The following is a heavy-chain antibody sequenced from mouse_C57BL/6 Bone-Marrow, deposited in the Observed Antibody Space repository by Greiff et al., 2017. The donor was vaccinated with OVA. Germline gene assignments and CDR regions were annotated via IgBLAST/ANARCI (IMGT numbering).Heavy chain of an antibody. CDR3: ARTTVATPNYFDY. CDR2: ISSGSSTI. D-gene: IGHD1-1*01. V-gene: IGHV5-17*01. J-gene: IGHJ2*01. Sequence: EVKLVESGGGLVKPGGSLKLSCAASGFTFSDYGMHWVRQAPEKGLEWVAYISSGSSTIYYADTVKGRFTISRDNAKNTLFLQMTSLRSEDTAMYYCARTTVATPNYFDYWGQGTTLTVSS. CDR1: GFTFSDYG.